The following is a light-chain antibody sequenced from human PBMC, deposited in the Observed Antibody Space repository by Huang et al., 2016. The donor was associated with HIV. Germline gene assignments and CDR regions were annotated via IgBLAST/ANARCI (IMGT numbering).Light chain of an antibody. CDR2: AAS. V-gene: IGKV1-39*01. J-gene: IGKJ3*01. Sequence: DIQMTQSPSSLSASVGDRVTITCRASPSISSYVNWFQQKPGKAPKILIFAASSLGSGVASRCRGRGSGTEFTLTISSLQPEDFATYYWQQSYDIPLTFGPGTKGDIK. CDR1: PSISSY. CDR3: QQSYDIPLT.